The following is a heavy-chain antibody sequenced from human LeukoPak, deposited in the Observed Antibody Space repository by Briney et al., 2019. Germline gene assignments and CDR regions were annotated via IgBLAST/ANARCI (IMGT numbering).Heavy chain of an antibody. J-gene: IGHJ4*02. CDR2: INYSGGT. CDR3: ATSHDYKVASFDL. V-gene: IGHV4-59*12. Sequence: SETLSLTCTVSGGSISSYQWSWIRQPPGKELEWIGHINYSGGTNYNPSLKSRLSFSVDTSRDQFSLQMNSVTAADTAMYYCATSHDYKVASFDLWGQGTLFTVSS. D-gene: IGHD3-10*01. CDR1: GGSISSYQ.